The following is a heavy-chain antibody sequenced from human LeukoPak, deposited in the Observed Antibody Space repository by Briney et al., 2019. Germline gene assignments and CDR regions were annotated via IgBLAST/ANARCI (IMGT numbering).Heavy chain of an antibody. CDR2: ISGSGGST. D-gene: IGHD2-15*01. Sequence: GGSLRLPCAASGFTFSSYAMSWVRQAPGKGLEWVSDISGSGGSTYYADSVKGRFTISRDNSKNTLYLQMNSLRAEDTAVYYCAKALRYCSGGSCYRPFDYWGQGTLVTVSS. J-gene: IGHJ4*02. V-gene: IGHV3-23*01. CDR1: GFTFSSYA. CDR3: AKALRYCSGGSCYRPFDY.